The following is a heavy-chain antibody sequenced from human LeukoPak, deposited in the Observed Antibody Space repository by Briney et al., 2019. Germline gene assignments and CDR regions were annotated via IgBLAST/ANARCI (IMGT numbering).Heavy chain of an antibody. Sequence: SGPTLVNPPQTLTLTCTFAGFSLSTSGMCVSWIRQPPGKALEWLARIDWDDDKYYSTSLKTRLTISKDTSKNQVVLTMTNMDPVDTATYYCVRIRSYGLGFFDYWGQGTLVTVSS. V-gene: IGHV2-70*11. CDR3: VRIRSYGLGFFDY. CDR2: IDWDDDK. CDR1: GFSLSTSGMC. J-gene: IGHJ4*02. D-gene: IGHD5-18*01.